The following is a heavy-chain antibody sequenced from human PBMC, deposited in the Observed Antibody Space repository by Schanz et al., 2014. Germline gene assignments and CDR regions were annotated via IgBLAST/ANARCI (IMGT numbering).Heavy chain of an antibody. D-gene: IGHD6-13*01. CDR1: GFTLTSYA. J-gene: IGHJ6*02. V-gene: IGHV3-23*04. Sequence: EVQVVESGGGLVQPGGSLRLSCEASGFTLTSYALTWVRQAPGKGLEWVAGISGSGGSTDYADSVKGRFIISRDNSKNTLYLQMNSLRAEDTAVYYCARDRQQLVGRIGYYYGMDVWGQGTTVTVSS. CDR3: ARDRQQLVGRIGYYYGMDV. CDR2: ISGSGGST.